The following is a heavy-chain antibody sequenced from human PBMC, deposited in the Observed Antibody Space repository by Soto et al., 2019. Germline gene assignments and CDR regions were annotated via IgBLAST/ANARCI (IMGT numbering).Heavy chain of an antibody. CDR1: GGSISSGGYY. CDR3: AREGDYCSGGSCYRWFDP. J-gene: IGHJ5*02. Sequence: SETLSLTCTVSGGSISSGGYYWSWIRQHPGKGLVWIGYIYYSGSTYYNPSLKTRVTISLDTSKNQFSLKLSSVTAADTAVYYCAREGDYCSGGSCYRWFDPWGQGTLVTVSS. V-gene: IGHV4-31*03. CDR2: IYYSGST. D-gene: IGHD2-15*01.